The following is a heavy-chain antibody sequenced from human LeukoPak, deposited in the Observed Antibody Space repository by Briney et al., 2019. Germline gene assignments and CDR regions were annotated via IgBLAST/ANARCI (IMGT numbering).Heavy chain of an antibody. CDR1: GDSISSGIYY. Sequence: SETLSLTCTVSGDSISSGIYYWGWIRQPPGRGLEWIGIIYHSGTTYYNPSPKSRVTISVDTSKNQFSLKLSSVTASDTAVYYCARYGKNTKTFDPWGQGTLVTVSS. CDR2: IYHSGTT. CDR3: ARYGKNTKTFDP. V-gene: IGHV4-39*01. J-gene: IGHJ5*02. D-gene: IGHD2-8*01.